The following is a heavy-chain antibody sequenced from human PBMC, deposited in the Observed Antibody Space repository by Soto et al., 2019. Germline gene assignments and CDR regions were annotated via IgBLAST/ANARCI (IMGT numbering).Heavy chain of an antibody. J-gene: IGHJ4*02. CDR3: AREDSIIIPAVSDF. D-gene: IGHD2-2*01. CDR1: GFAFNNYG. V-gene: IGHV3-21*01. Sequence: PGGSLRLSCTVSGFAFNNYGINWVRQAPGKGLERVSSISKSDYTYYSDSVKGRFTISRDNAKNSVSLQMNTPRVEDTAVYYCAREDSIIIPAVSDFWGQGTLVTVSS. CDR2: ISKSDYT.